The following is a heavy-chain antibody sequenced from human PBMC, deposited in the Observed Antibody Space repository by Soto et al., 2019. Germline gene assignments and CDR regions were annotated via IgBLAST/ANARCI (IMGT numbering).Heavy chain of an antibody. CDR3: VEQLRDYYYGMDV. CDR1: GGSLSGYY. Sequence: PSETLSLTCAVYGGSLSGYYWSWIRQPPGKGLEWIGEINHSGSTNYNPSLKSRVTISVDTSKNQFSLKLSSVTAADTAVYYCVEQLRDYYYGMDVWGQGTTVTVSS. J-gene: IGHJ6*02. D-gene: IGHD6-13*01. V-gene: IGHV4-34*01. CDR2: INHSGST.